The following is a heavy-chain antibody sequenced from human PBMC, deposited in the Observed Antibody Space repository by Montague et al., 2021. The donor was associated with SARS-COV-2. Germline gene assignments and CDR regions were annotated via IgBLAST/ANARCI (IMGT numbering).Heavy chain of an antibody. CDR2: IYYTGST. CDR3: ARLKRYFDSSGSPSAFDF. CDR1: GGSITNNIDY. V-gene: IGHV4-39*02. J-gene: IGHJ3*01. Sequence: SETLSLTCTVLGGSITNNIDYWAWIRQPPGKGLEWIGSIYYTGSTYYNPSLKSRVTISVVTSKNHFTLKLSSVTAAETAVHYCARLKRYFDSSGSPSAFDFWGQGTKVTVSS. D-gene: IGHD3-22*01.